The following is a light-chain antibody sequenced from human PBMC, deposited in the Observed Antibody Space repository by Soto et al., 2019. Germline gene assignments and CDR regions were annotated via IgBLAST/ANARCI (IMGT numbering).Light chain of an antibody. J-gene: IGLJ2*01. CDR3: QTWGTGLLV. CDR2: LNSDGRH. Sequence: QLVLTQSPSASASLGASVKLTCTLSSGHRTYAIAWHQQQPEKGPRYLMNLNSDGRHTKWDGIPDRFSGSSSGTERYLTISSLQSEDEADYYCQTWGTGLLVFGGGTKLTVL. V-gene: IGLV4-69*01. CDR1: SGHRTYA.